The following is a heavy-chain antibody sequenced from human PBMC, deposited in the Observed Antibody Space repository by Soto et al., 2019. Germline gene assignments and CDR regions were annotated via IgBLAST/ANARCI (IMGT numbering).Heavy chain of an antibody. CDR2: VIPMLGMA. V-gene: IGHV1-69*02. CDR3: ATNYGSGSTHFDY. Sequence: QVQLVQSGAEVKKPGSSVKVSCTASEGTFNSYTLSWVRQAPGQGLEWMGRVIPMLGMADFAQKFQGRVMIPADTSTSTAYMVLSSLRSDDTGLYYCATNYGSGSTHFDYWGQGTLITVSS. CDR1: EGTFNSYT. J-gene: IGHJ4*02. D-gene: IGHD3-10*01.